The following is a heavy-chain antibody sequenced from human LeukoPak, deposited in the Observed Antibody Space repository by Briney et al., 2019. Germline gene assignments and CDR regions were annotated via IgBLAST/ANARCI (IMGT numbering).Heavy chain of an antibody. CDR3: ASYLYWWSDLGY. CDR1: GFTFSDYY. Sequence: PGGSLRLSCAVSGFTFSDYYMSWIRQAPGKGLEWVSYISSGGSTISHADSVKGRFTISRDNAENSLYLQMNSLRAEDTAVYYCASYLYWWSDLGYWGQGTLVTVSS. D-gene: IGHD2-8*02. V-gene: IGHV3-11*01. CDR2: ISSGGSTI. J-gene: IGHJ4*02.